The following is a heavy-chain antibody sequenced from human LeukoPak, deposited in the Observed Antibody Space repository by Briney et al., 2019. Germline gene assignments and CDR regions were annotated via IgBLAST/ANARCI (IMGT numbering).Heavy chain of an antibody. J-gene: IGHJ4*02. V-gene: IGHV4-34*01. Sequence: SETLSLTCAVYGGSFSGYYWSWIRQPPGKGLEWIGEINHRGSTNYNPSLKTRVTISVDTSKNQFSLKLSSVTAADTAVYYCARGRTILGYWGQGTLVTVSS. CDR1: GGSFSGYY. CDR3: ARGRTILGY. CDR2: INHRGST.